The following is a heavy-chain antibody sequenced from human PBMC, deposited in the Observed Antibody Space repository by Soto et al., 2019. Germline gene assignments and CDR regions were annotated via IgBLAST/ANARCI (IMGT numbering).Heavy chain of an antibody. Sequence: EVQLVESGGGLVQPGGSLRLSCAASGFTVSSNYMSWVRQAPGKGLEWVSVIYSGGSTYYADSVKGRFTISRDNSKNTLYLQMNSVRAEDKAVYYCASDLGYSSSWYSHGAFDIWGQGTMVTVSS. CDR2: IYSGGST. V-gene: IGHV3-66*01. CDR3: ASDLGYSSSWYSHGAFDI. J-gene: IGHJ3*02. CDR1: GFTVSSNY. D-gene: IGHD6-13*01.